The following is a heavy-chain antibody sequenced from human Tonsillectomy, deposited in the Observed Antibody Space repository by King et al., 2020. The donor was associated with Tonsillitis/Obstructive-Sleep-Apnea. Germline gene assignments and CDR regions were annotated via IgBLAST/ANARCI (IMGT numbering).Heavy chain of an antibody. D-gene: IGHD1-26*01. CDR1: GGSISSYY. V-gene: IGHV4-59*01. J-gene: IGHJ2*01. CDR3: ARAVRELLYWHFDL. CDR2: IYYSGST. Sequence: QLQESGPGLVKPSETLSLTCTVSGGSISSYYWSWIRQPPGKGLEWIGYIYYSGSTNYKPSLKSRVTISVDTSKNQFSLKLSSVTAADTAVYYCARAVRELLYWHFDLWGRGTLVTVSS.